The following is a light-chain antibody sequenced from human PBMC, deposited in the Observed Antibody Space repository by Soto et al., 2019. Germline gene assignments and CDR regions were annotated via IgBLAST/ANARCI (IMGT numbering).Light chain of an antibody. CDR2: GAS. V-gene: IGKV3-20*01. J-gene: IGKJ1*01. CDR3: QQYGSSSWT. CDR1: QSVSSSY. Sequence: EIVLTQSPGTLSSSPGERATLSCRASQSVSSSYLAWYPQKPGQAPSLLIYGASSRATGIPYRFSGSGSETDFTLAISRLEPEDFAVYYCQQYGSSSWTFGQGTKVEIK.